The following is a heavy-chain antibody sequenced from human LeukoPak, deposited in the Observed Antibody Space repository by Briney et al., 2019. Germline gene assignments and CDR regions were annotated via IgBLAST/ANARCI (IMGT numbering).Heavy chain of an antibody. J-gene: IGHJ6*02. CDR1: GYTFTSYG. V-gene: IGHV1-18*01. CDR2: ISAYNGNT. Sequence: ASVTVSCTASGYTFTSYGISWVRQAPGQGLEWMGWISAYNGNTNYAQKLQGRVTMTTDTSTSTAYMELRSLRSDDTAVYYCARLLYNWNYVTPLDVWGQGTTVTVSS. D-gene: IGHD1-7*01. CDR3: ARLLYNWNYVTPLDV.